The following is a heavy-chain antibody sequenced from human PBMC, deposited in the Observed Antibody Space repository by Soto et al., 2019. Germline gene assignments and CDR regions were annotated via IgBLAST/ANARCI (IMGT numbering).Heavy chain of an antibody. CDR3: VKDESINWYSGHFRH. J-gene: IGHJ1*01. D-gene: IGHD6-13*01. CDR2: INWNSGSI. Sequence: GGSLRLSCAACGFTFDDYAMHWVRQVPGKGLEWVSGINWNSGSIGYGDSVKGRFAISRDNAKNSLHLQMNSLSAEDTAFYYCVKDESINWYSGHFRHWGQGTLVTVSS. V-gene: IGHV3-9*01. CDR1: GFTFDDYA.